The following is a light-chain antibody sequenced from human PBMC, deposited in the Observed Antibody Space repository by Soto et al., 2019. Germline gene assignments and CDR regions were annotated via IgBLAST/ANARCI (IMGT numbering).Light chain of an antibody. V-gene: IGKV3-15*01. J-gene: IGKJ2*01. CDR1: QSISNS. Sequence: EIVMTQSPASLSLSPGETATLSCRASQSISNSLAWYQQKPGQAPSLLIYGASTMATGIPARFSGSGSGTEFTLTISSLQSEDSELYYCQQYNNWPPRTFGQGTKLEIK. CDR2: GAS. CDR3: QQYNNWPPRT.